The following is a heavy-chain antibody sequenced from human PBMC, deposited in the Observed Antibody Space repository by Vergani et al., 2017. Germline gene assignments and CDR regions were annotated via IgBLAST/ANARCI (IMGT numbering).Heavy chain of an antibody. V-gene: IGHV3-23*01. D-gene: IGHD5-12*01. CDR3: AKANPRNSGYDYLYYYHAMDV. J-gene: IGHJ6*02. Sequence: EVQLLESGGALVQPGGSLRLSCAASGFTFNHYAMNWVRQAPGKGLEWVSGISGSGGSTYYAGAGKGRFTISRDSSKNMLYLQMNSLSAGDTAVYYCAKANPRNSGYDYLYYYHAMDVWCQGTTVTVSS. CDR1: GFTFNHYA. CDR2: ISGSGGST.